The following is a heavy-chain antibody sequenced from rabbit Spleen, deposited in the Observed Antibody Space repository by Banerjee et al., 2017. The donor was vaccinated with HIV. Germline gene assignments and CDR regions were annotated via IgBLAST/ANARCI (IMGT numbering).Heavy chain of an antibody. CDR1: GFSFSSKYW. J-gene: IGHJ4*01. V-gene: IGHV1S45*01. D-gene: IGHD8-1*01. CDR2: IYTGDGDT. CDR3: ARDAGSGPYIDGYFNL. Sequence: QEQLEESGGDLVKPGASLTLTCTASGFSFSSKYWICWVRQAPGKGLEWIGCIYTGDGDTYHASWAKGRFTISKTSSTTVTLQMTSLTVADTATYFCARDAGSGPYIDGYFNLWGPGTLVTVS.